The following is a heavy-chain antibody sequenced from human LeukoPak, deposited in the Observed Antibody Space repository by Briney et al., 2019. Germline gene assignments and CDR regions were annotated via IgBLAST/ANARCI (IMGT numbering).Heavy chain of an antibody. J-gene: IGHJ4*02. CDR3: ARGLSGSSSPLYPFDS. D-gene: IGHD6-6*01. V-gene: IGHV3-48*03. CDR1: GGSISSTSYY. Sequence: LSLTCTVSGGSISSTSYYWGWVRQAPGKGLEWVSYISSSGSTTYYADSVKGRFTISRDNAKNSLYLQMNSLRAEDTAVYYCARGLSGSSSPLYPFDSWGQGALVTVSS. CDR2: ISSSGSTT.